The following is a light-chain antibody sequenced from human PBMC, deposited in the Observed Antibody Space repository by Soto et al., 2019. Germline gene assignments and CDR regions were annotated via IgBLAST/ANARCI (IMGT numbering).Light chain of an antibody. Sequence: DIQMTQSPSSLSAAVGDRVTITCRASQGISNYLALYQQKPGKVPKLLIYAASTLQSGVPSRFSGSGSETDFTLTISSPQPEDVANYYCQKYNSAPWTFGHRTKVEIK. J-gene: IGKJ1*01. CDR3: QKYNSAPWT. CDR2: AAS. V-gene: IGKV1-27*01. CDR1: QGISNY.